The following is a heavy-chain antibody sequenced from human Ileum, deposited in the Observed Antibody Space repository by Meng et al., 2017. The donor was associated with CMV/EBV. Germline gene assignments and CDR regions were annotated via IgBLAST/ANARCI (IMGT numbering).Heavy chain of an antibody. CDR3: ARGKTGVTEFDY. J-gene: IGHJ4*02. Sequence: GESLKISCKGSGYSFPSHWIGWVRQMPGKGLEWLGIIYPANYDTRYSPSFQGQVTISVDKSIKTAYLLWSSLKASDTAMYYCARGKTGVTEFDYWGQGKLVTVSS. D-gene: IGHD2-21*02. CDR2: IYPANYDT. CDR1: GYSFPSHW. V-gene: IGHV5-51*01.